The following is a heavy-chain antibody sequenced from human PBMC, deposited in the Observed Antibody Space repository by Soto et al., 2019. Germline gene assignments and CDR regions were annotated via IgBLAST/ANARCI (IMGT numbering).Heavy chain of an antibody. CDR1: GYTFTSYD. CDR2: MNPNSGNT. J-gene: IGHJ6*03. Sequence: GASVKVSCKASGYTFTSYDINWVRQATGQGLEWMGWMNPNSGNTGYAQKFQGRVTMTRNTSISTAYMELSSLRSEDTAVYYCATRVGLMVYAIPYYYYMDVWGKGTTVTV. CDR3: ATRVGLMVYAIPYYYYMDV. V-gene: IGHV1-8*01. D-gene: IGHD2-8*01.